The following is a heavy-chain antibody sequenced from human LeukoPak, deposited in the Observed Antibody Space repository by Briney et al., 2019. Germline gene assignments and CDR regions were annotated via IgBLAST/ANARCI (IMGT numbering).Heavy chain of an antibody. CDR2: SSYSGST. CDR3: SSTIRGWYGVGDY. J-gene: IGHJ4*02. Sequence: SETLSLTCTVSGGSISSSSYSWGWIRQPPGKGLECIGSSSYSGSTYYNPSLKGRVTISVDASKNQFSLNLNSVTAADTAVYYCSSTIRGWYGVGDYWGQGVLVTVSS. V-gene: IGHV4-39*01. D-gene: IGHD6-19*01. CDR1: GGSISSSSYS.